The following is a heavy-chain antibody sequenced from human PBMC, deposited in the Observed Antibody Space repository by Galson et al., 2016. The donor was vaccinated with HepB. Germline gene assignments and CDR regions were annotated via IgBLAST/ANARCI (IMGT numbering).Heavy chain of an antibody. CDR1: DDSISSTGYY. J-gene: IGHJ4*02. V-gene: IGHV4-31*03. D-gene: IGHD5-12*01. Sequence: TLSLTCHVSDDSISSTGYYWHWIRQHPEKGLEWIGSIYYSGSSYHNPSLGSRLTIPIGTSKEHFSLNLTSVTAADTAVYYCARSRYGGPPTYWGQGILVTVSS. CDR2: IYYSGSS. CDR3: ARSRYGGPPTY.